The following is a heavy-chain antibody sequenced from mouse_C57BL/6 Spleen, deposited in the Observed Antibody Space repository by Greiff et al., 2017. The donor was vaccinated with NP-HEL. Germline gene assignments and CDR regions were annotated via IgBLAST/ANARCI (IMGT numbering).Heavy chain of an antibody. J-gene: IGHJ4*01. CDR2: INPSSGYP. Sequence: VQLQQSGAELAKPGASVKLSCKASGYTFTSYWMHWVNQRPGQGLEWIGYINPSSGYPQYNPKFKDKATLTADKSSSTAYMQLSSLTYEDSAVYYCASHYYGSSYRAMDYWGQGTSVTVSS. CDR1: GYTFTSYW. V-gene: IGHV1-7*01. D-gene: IGHD1-1*01. CDR3: ASHYYGSSYRAMDY.